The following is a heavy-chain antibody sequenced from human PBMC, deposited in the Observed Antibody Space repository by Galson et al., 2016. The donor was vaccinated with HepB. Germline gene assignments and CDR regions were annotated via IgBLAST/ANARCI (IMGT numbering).Heavy chain of an antibody. Sequence: SLRLSCAASGFSFSNYAMSWVRQAPGKGLEWVANIKQDGSEKYYVDSVKGRFTISRDNAKNSLYLQMNSLRAEDTAVYYCARGPYVDTAMVTEGGGDYFDYWGQGTLVTVSS. CDR1: GFSFSNYA. CDR2: IKQDGSEK. D-gene: IGHD5-18*01. V-gene: IGHV3-7*01. J-gene: IGHJ4*02. CDR3: ARGPYVDTAMVTEGGGDYFDY.